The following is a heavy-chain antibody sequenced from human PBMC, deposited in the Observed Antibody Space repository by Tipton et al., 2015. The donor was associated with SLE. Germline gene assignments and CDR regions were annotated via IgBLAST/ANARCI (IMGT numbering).Heavy chain of an antibody. J-gene: IGHJ3*02. D-gene: IGHD1-7*01. Sequence: SLRLSCAASGFIFNSHVMHWVRQAPGKGLEYVSAISSNGGDTYYADSVKGRFTLSRDNFKSTWYLQMGSLRVEDMAVYYCAREGITGTDVGAFDIWGQGTMVIVSS. V-gene: IGHV3-64*02. CDR3: AREGITGTDVGAFDI. CDR2: ISSNGGDT. CDR1: GFIFNSHV.